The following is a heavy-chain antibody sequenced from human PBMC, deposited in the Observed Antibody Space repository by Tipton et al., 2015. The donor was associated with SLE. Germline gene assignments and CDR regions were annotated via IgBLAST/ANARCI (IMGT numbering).Heavy chain of an antibody. D-gene: IGHD2-21*01. CDR1: GGSTTNYY. J-gene: IGHJ4*02. Sequence: LRLSCTVSGGSTTNYYWSWIRQPPGKGLEWIGYIYNSGGTNYNPSLKSRVTISIDTSKHQFSLNLTSVTVADTAVYYCARATSTLCCFNYWGQGTLAAVPS. CDR3: ARATSTLCCFNY. V-gene: IGHV4-59*01. CDR2: IYNSGGT.